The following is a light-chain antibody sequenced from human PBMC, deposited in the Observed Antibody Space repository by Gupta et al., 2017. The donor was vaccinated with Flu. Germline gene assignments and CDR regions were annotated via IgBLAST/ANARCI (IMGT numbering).Light chain of an antibody. CDR1: QSVSNN. Sequence: EILMTQSPATLSVSPGERATLSCRASQSVSNNLAWYQQKPGQAPRLLIYGASTRATGIPARFSGSGSGTEFTLTISSLQSEDFAVYYCQQYKNWPPYTFGQGTKVEIK. V-gene: IGKV3-15*01. J-gene: IGKJ2*01. CDR2: GAS. CDR3: QQYKNWPPYT.